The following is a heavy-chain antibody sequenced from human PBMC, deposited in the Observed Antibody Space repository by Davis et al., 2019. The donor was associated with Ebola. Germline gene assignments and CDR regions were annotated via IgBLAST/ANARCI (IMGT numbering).Heavy chain of an antibody. Sequence: AASVKVSCKASGGTFNTYTIHWVRQAPGQGLEWMGRIVPVLNVANYAQNFQGRVTLTADKSTSTAYLELNNLRSEDTAVYYCARVPHGMDVWGQGTTVTVSS. D-gene: IGHD4/OR15-4a*01. CDR3: ARVPHGMDV. CDR2: IVPVLNVA. CDR1: GGTFNTYT. J-gene: IGHJ6*02. V-gene: IGHV1-69*02.